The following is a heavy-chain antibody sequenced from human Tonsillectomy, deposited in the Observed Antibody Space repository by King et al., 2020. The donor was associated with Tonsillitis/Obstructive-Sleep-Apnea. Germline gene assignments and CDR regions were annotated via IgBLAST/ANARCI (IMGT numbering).Heavy chain of an antibody. D-gene: IGHD1-1*01. CDR2: ITSSSSFT. CDR3: ARDSNWNGDDGCDI. J-gene: IGHJ3*02. V-gene: IGHV3-11*05. CDR1: GFTFSDFY. Sequence: QVQLVESGGGLVKPGGSLRLSCVASGFTFSDFYMSWIRQAPGKGLEWVSYITSSSSFTNYADSVKGRFTISRDNAKNSLFLQINSLRAEDTAVYYCARDSNWNGDDGCDIWGQGTMVTVSS.